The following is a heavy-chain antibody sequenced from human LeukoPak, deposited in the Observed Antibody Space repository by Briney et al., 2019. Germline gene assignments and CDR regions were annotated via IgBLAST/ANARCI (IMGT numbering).Heavy chain of an antibody. CDR3: ARGGYSYGYVYVY. CDR2: IYSGGST. D-gene: IGHD5-18*01. CDR1: GFTVSSNY. V-gene: IGHV3-53*01. Sequence: GGSLRLSCAASGFTVSSNYMSWVRQAPGKGLERVSVIYSGGSTYYADSVKGRFTISRDNSKNTLYLQMNSLRAEDTAVYYCARGGYSYGYVYVYWGQGTLVTVSS. J-gene: IGHJ4*02.